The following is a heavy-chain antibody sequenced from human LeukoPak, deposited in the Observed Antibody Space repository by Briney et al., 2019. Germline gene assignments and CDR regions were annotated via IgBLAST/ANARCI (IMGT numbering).Heavy chain of an antibody. Sequence: ASVKVSCKASGYTFTSYGISWVRQAPGQGLEWMGWISAYNGNTNYAQNLQGRVTMTTDTSTSTAYMELRSLRSDDTAVYYCARHSGSYWDLASYYYYYMDVWGKGTTVTVSS. CDR1: GYTFTSYG. CDR2: ISAYNGNT. J-gene: IGHJ6*03. V-gene: IGHV1-18*01. D-gene: IGHD1-26*01. CDR3: ARHSGSYWDLASYYYYYMDV.